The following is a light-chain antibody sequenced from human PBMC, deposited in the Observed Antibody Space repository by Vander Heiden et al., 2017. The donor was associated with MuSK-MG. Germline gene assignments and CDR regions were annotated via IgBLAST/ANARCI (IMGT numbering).Light chain of an antibody. Sequence: SYVLTQPPSVSVAPGETAKITCGGNNIGSKSVHWYQQRPGQAPVVVIFFDSDRPSGIPERFSGSHFWNTATLIISRVEAGDEADYYCQVWDSRSDHAVFGGGTKLTVL. J-gene: IGLJ2*01. CDR2: FDS. CDR3: QVWDSRSDHAV. V-gene: IGLV3-21*04. CDR1: NIGSKS.